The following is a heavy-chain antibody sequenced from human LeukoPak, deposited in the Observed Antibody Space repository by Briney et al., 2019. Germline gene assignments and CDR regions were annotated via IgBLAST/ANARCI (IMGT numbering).Heavy chain of an antibody. J-gene: IGHJ4*02. CDR2: IFYSGST. V-gene: IGHV4-38-2*01. Sequence: SETLSLTXAVSGYSIRSGYYWGWIRHPPGKGLECIATIFYSGSTYYNPSLKSRVTISVDTSKAQFSLKMTSVTAADTAVYYCARHAAIRNYVGSLDFWSQGILVTVSS. CDR1: GYSIRSGYY. CDR3: ARHAAIRNYVGSLDF. D-gene: IGHD3-10*01.